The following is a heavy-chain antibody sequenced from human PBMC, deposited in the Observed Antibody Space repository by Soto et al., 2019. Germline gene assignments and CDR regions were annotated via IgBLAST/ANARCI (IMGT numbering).Heavy chain of an antibody. V-gene: IGHV3-30*18. CDR2: LSYDGRNQ. Sequence: PVGSLRLSCASSVFTFSSYGMHCVRQSPGKGLEWVAVLSYDGRNQYHADSVAGRFTISRDNSKNTLFLQMNSLRAEDTAVYYCAKDRDTLGASYYFESWGQGTLVTVSS. J-gene: IGHJ4*02. D-gene: IGHD1-26*01. CDR1: VFTFSSYG. CDR3: AKDRDTLGASYYFES.